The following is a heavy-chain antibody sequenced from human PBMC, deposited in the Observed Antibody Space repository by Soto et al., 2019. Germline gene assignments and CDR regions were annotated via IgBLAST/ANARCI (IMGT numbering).Heavy chain of an antibody. CDR2: IYYSGST. CDR3: ARRWGDYFDY. CDR1: GGSISSYY. V-gene: IGHV4-59*08. D-gene: IGHD3-16*01. J-gene: IGHJ4*02. Sequence: SETLSLTCTVSGGSISSYYWSWIRQPPGKGLEWIGYIYYSGSTNYNPSLKSRVTISVDTSKNQFSLKLSLKLSSVTAADAAVYYCARRWGDYFDYWGQGTRVTVAS.